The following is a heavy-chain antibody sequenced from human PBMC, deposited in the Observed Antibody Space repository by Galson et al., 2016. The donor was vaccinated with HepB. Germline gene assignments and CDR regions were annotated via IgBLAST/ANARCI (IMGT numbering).Heavy chain of an antibody. V-gene: IGHV4-38-2*02. D-gene: IGHD1-1*01. CDR1: GYSVRSEYF. J-gene: IGHJ4*02. Sequence: LTCSVSGYSVRSEYFWGWIRQPPGKGLEWIGSIYHIGNTYYNPSLESRVTISLDTSNNQLSLNLTSVTASDTAGYYCAGSQYNGNYHSWGQGTLVTVSS. CDR2: IYHIGNT. CDR3: AGSQYNGNYHS.